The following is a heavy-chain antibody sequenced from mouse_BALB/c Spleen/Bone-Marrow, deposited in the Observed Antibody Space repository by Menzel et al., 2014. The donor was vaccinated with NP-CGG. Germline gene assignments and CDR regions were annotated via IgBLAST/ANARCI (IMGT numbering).Heavy chain of an antibody. V-gene: IGHV5-12-1*01. CDR2: ISSGGGST. J-gene: IGHJ2*01. D-gene: IGHD1-2*01. CDR1: GFGFSSSD. CDR3: AIHYYGRFDY. Sequence: DVQLVESGGGLVKPGGSLKLSCAASGFGFSSSDMSWVRQTPEKRLEWVAYISSGGGSTYYPDTVKGRFTISRDNAKNTLYLQMSSLKSEDTAMYYCAIHYYGRFDYWGQGTTLTVSS.